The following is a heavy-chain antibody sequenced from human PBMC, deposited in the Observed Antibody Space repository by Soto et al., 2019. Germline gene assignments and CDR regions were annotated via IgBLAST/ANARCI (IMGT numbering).Heavy chain of an antibody. V-gene: IGHV4-31*03. CDR2: IYYTGST. D-gene: IGHD5-12*01. CDR3: ARVRGVATIVYFYGMDV. CDR1: GGSISSGGSY. J-gene: IGHJ6*02. Sequence: QVQLQESGPGLVKPSQTLSLTCTVSGGSISSGGSYWSWIRQHPGKGLEWIGYIYYTGSTYYNPSLKSRVTISVDTSKNQFSLKLSSVTAADTAVYYRARVRGVATIVYFYGMDVWGQGTTVTVSS.